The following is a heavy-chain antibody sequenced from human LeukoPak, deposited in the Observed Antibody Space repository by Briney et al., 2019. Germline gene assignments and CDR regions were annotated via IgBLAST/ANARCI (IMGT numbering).Heavy chain of an antibody. D-gene: IGHD5-18*01. Sequence: PGGSLRLSCAASGFTFSSYGMHWVRQAPGKGLEWVAVISYDGSNKYYADSVKGRFTISRDNSKNTLYLQMNSLRAEDTAVYYCAKQYSYGADRFDYWGQGTLVTVSS. CDR2: ISYDGSNK. CDR1: GFTFSSYG. CDR3: AKQYSYGADRFDY. V-gene: IGHV3-30*18. J-gene: IGHJ4*02.